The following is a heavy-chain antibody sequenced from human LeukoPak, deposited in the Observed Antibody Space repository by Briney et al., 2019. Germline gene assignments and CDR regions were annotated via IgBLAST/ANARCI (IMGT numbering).Heavy chain of an antibody. Sequence: GASVKVSCKASGYTFNSYGISWVRQAPGQGLEWMGWISAYNGNTNYAQKFQGRVTMTTDTPTSTAYMELRSLRSDDTAVYYCARVGCSSTSCYPEKDYWGQGTLVTVSS. CDR2: ISAYNGNT. D-gene: IGHD2-2*01. V-gene: IGHV1-18*01. CDR1: GYTFNSYG. CDR3: ARVGCSSTSCYPEKDY. J-gene: IGHJ4*02.